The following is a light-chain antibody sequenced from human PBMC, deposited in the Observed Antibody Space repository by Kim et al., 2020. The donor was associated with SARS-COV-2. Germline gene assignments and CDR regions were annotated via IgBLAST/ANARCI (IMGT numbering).Light chain of an antibody. J-gene: IGLJ2*01. V-gene: IGLV3-1*01. Sequence: VAPGQTASITCSGDKLVDKYACWYQQKPGQSPVLVIYQDSKRPSGIPERFSGSNSGNTATLTISGTQAMDEADYYCQAWDSSTGVFGGGTKLTVL. CDR1: KLVDKY. CDR2: QDS. CDR3: QAWDSSTGV.